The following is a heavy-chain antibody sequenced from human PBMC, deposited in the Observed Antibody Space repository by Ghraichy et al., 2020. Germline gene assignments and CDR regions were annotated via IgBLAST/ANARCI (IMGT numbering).Heavy chain of an antibody. V-gene: IGHV4-4*02. CDR2: IYHSGRT. J-gene: IGHJ5*02. Sequence: SETLSLTCAVSDGSISSSNWWSWVRQPPGKGLEWIGEIYHSGRTNYNPSLKSRVTISVDKSMNQFSLNLTSVTAADTAVYYCARDVATVTENWFDPWGQGTLVTVSS. CDR3: ARDVATVTENWFDP. D-gene: IGHD4-11*01. CDR1: DGSISSSNW.